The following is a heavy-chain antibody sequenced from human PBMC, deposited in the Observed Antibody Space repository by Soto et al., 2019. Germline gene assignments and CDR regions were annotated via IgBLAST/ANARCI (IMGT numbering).Heavy chain of an antibody. D-gene: IGHD6-25*01. J-gene: IGHJ4*02. Sequence: QVQLVESGGGVVQPGRSLRLSCAASGFTFSDCGMHWVRQAPGKGLEWVAVVTYEETEIHYAGSVRGRFTISRDNSKNMVYLQMYSLRVEDTAVYYCVKEQSSGYWRTADYWGQGPLITVSS. V-gene: IGHV3-30*18. CDR2: VTYEETEI. CDR1: GFTFSDCG. CDR3: VKEQSSGYWRTADY.